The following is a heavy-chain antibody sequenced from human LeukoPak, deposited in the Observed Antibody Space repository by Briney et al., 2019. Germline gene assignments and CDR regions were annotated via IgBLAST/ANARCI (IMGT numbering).Heavy chain of an antibody. V-gene: IGHV3-30*18. Sequence: GRSLRLSCAASGFTFSSYGMHWVRQAPGKGLEWVAVISYDGSNKYYADSVKGRFTISRDNSKNTLYLQMNSLRAEDTAVCYCAKTSGSYYMIDYWGQGTLVTVSS. CDR2: ISYDGSNK. CDR1: GFTFSSYG. J-gene: IGHJ4*02. D-gene: IGHD1-26*01. CDR3: AKTSGSYYMIDY.